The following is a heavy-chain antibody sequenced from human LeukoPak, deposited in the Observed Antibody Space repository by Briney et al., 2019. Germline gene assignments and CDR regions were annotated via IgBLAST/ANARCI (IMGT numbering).Heavy chain of an antibody. J-gene: IGHJ4*02. V-gene: IGHV3-48*01. CDR2: ITSSSSTT. CDR1: GFTFISYG. Sequence: GGSLRLSCAASGFTFISYGMSWVRQAPGKGLEWVSYITSSSSTTYYADSVKGRFTISRDNAKNSLFLQMNSLRVEDTAVYYCARVGLGKYSSDYWGQGTLVTASS. D-gene: IGHD3-16*01. CDR3: ARVGLGKYSSDY.